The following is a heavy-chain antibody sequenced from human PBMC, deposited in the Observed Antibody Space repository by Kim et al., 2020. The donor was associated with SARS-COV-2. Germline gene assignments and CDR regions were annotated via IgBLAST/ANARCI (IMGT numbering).Heavy chain of an antibody. Sequence: YNDYAVSVKSRITINPDTSKNQFSLQLNSVTPEDTAVYYCAREKSGSYYYWGQGTLVTVSS. J-gene: IGHJ4*02. CDR2: YN. CDR3: AREKSGSYYY. V-gene: IGHV6-1*01. D-gene: IGHD1-26*01.